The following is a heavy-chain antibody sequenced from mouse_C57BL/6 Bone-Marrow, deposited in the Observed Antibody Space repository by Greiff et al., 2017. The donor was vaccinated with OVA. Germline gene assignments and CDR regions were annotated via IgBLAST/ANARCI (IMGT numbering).Heavy chain of an antibody. D-gene: IGHD2-5*01. Sequence: DVHLVESGGGLVKPGGSLKLSCAASGFTFSDYGMHWVRQAPEKGLEWVAYISSGSSTIYYADTVKGRFTISRDNAKNTLFLQMTSLRSEDTAMYYCARPDSNYEPSLDYWGQGTTLTVSS. CDR3: ARPDSNYEPSLDY. CDR1: GFTFSDYG. J-gene: IGHJ2*01. CDR2: ISSGSSTI. V-gene: IGHV5-17*01.